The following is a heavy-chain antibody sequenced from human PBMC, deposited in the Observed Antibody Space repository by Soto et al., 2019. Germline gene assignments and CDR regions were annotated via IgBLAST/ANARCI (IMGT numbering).Heavy chain of an antibody. CDR3: ARTGIAVAGTVFDY. J-gene: IGHJ4*02. CDR2: IYSGGST. Sequence: EVQLVESGGGLVQLGGSLRLSCAASGFTVSSNYMSWVRQAPGKGLEWVSVIYSGGSTYYADSVKGRFTISRDNSKNTLYLQMNSLRAEDTAVYYCARTGIAVAGTVFDYWGQGTLVTVSS. V-gene: IGHV3-66*01. CDR1: GFTVSSNY. D-gene: IGHD6-19*01.